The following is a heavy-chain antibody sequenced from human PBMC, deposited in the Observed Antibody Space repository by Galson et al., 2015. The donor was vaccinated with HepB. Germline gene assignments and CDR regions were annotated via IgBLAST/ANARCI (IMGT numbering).Heavy chain of an antibody. CDR3: ARGVANDYGDCWFDP. D-gene: IGHD4-17*01. CDR1: GGTFSSYA. V-gene: IGHV1-69*13. CDR2: IIPIFGTA. Sequence: SVKVSCKAPGGTFSSYAISWVRQAPGQGLEWMGGIIPIFGTANHAQKFQGRVTITADESTSTAYMELSSLRSEDTAVYYCARGVANDYGDCWFDPWGQGTLVTVSS. J-gene: IGHJ5*02.